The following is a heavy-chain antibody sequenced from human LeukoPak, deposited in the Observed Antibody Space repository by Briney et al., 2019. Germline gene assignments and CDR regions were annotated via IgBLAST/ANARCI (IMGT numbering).Heavy chain of an antibody. V-gene: IGHV4-4*09. D-gene: IGHD6-13*01. J-gene: IGHJ4*02. CDR3: ASEAAAGRFDY. CDR1: GGSISSYY. Sequence: SGTLSLTCTVSGGSISSYYWSWIQQPPGKGLEWIGYIYTSGSTNYNPSLKSRVTISVDTSKNQFSLKLSSVTAADTAVYYYASEAAAGRFDYWGQGTLVTVSS. CDR2: IYTSGST.